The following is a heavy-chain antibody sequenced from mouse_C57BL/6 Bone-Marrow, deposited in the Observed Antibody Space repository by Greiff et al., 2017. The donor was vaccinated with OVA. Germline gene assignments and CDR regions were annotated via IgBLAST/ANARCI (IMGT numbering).Heavy chain of an antibody. CDR3: ARDYYGSSYDWYFDV. V-gene: IGHV3-6*01. D-gene: IGHD1-1*01. J-gene: IGHJ1*03. CDR2: ISYDGSN. Sequence: EVQLVESGPGLVKPSQSLSLTCSVTGYSITSGYYWNWIRQFPGNKLEWMGYISYDGSNNYNPSLKNRISITRDTSKNQFFLKLNSVTTEDTATYYCARDYYGSSYDWYFDVWGTGTTVTVSS. CDR1: GYSITSGYY.